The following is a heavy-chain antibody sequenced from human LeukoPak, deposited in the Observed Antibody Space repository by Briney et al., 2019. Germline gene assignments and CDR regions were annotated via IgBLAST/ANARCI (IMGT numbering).Heavy chain of an antibody. CDR3: TRHAYYGSGSPSPA. Sequence: GGSLRLSCAASGFTFSGSAMHWVRQASGKGLEWVGRIRSKANSYATAYAASVKGRFTISRDDSKNTAYLQMNSLKTEDTAVYYCTRHAYYGSGSPSPAWGQGTLVTVSS. V-gene: IGHV3-73*01. J-gene: IGHJ5*02. CDR1: GFTFSGSA. D-gene: IGHD3-10*01. CDR2: IRSKANSYAT.